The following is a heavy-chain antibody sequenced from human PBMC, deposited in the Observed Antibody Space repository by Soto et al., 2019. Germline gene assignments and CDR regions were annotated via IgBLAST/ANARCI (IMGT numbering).Heavy chain of an antibody. Sequence: SETLSLTCTVSGGSISSYYWSWIRQPPGKGLEWIGYIYYSGSTNYNPSLKSRVTISVDTSKNQFSLKLSSATAADTAVYYCARGYDSSGYYLSYNWFDPWGQGTLVTVSS. D-gene: IGHD3-22*01. CDR1: GGSISSYY. CDR2: IYYSGST. V-gene: IGHV4-59*01. J-gene: IGHJ5*02. CDR3: ARGYDSSGYYLSYNWFDP.